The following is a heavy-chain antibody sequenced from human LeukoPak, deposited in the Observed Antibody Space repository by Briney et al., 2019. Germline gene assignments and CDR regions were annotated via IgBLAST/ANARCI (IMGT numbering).Heavy chain of an antibody. CDR2: IYSGGST. V-gene: IGHV3-53*04. CDR3: ARVFRYYYDSSGYYDY. J-gene: IGHJ4*02. D-gene: IGHD3-22*01. Sequence: GGSLRLSCAASGFTVSSNYMSWVRQAPGKGLEWVSVIYSGGSTYYADSVKGRFTISRHNSKNTLYLQMNSLRAEDTAVYYCARVFRYYYDSSGYYDYWGQGTLVTVSS. CDR1: GFTVSSNY.